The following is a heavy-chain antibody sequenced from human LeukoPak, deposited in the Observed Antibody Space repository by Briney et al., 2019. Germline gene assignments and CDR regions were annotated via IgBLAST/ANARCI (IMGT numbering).Heavy chain of an antibody. J-gene: IGHJ4*02. V-gene: IGHV1-69*04. CDR1: GGTFSSYA. CDR3: ARDLQGGSGSYVY. Sequence: SVKVSCKASGGTFSSYAISWVQQAPGQGLEWMGRIIPILGIATYAQKFQGRVTITADKSTSTAYMELSSLRSEDTAVYYCARDLQGGSGSYVYWGQGTLVTVSS. D-gene: IGHD3-10*01. CDR2: IIPILGIA.